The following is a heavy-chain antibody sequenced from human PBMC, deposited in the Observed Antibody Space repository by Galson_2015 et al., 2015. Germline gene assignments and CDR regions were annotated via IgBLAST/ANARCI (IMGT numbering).Heavy chain of an antibody. D-gene: IGHD2-21*02. CDR3: ARPAITYCGGDCYSGWYFDL. CDR1: GYTFTSYD. J-gene: IGHJ2*01. CDR2: MNPNSGNT. Sequence: SVKVSCKASGYTFTSYDINWVRQATGQGLEWMGWMNPNSGNTGYAQKFQGRVTMTRNTSISTAYMELSSLRSEDTAVYYCARPAITYCGGDCYSGWYFDLWGRGTLFTVSS. V-gene: IGHV1-8*01.